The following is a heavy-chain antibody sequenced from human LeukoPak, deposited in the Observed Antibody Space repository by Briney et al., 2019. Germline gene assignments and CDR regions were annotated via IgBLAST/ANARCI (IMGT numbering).Heavy chain of an antibody. D-gene: IGHD6-13*01. CDR3: ARVSSSSWYWFDP. J-gene: IGHJ5*02. V-gene: IGHV4-61*01. Sequence: SETLSLTCTVSGGSISSSSYYWSWIRQPPGKGLEWIGYIYYSGSTNYNPSLKSRVTMSVDTSKNQFSLKLSSVTAADTAVYYCARVSSSSWYWFDPWGQGTLVTVSS. CDR1: GGSISSSSYY. CDR2: IYYSGST.